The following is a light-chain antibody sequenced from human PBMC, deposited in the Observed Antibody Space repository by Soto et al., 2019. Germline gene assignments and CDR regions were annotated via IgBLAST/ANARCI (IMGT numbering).Light chain of an antibody. CDR2: DAS. CDR1: QSVSNN. Sequence: ILMTQSPATLSVSPGERATLSSRASQSVSNNLAWYQQKPGQAPRLLIYDASTRATGIPARFSGSGSGTAFTLTISGLQSEDFAVYYCQQYTNWPPWTFGQGTKVEIK. CDR3: QQYTNWPPWT. V-gene: IGKV3-15*01. J-gene: IGKJ1*01.